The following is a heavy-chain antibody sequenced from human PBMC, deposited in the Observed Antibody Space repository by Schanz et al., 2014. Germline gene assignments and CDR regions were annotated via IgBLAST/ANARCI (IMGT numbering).Heavy chain of an antibody. J-gene: IGHJ5*02. V-gene: IGHV1-18*01. CDR1: GYTFTSYG. CDR3: AREVGLYDRGWFDP. CDR2: ISPYNGIT. D-gene: IGHD3-22*01. Sequence: QVQLVQSGAEVKKPGASVKVSCKASGYTFTSYGISWVRQAPGQGLEWMGWISPYNGITNYAQRFQGRVTITADKSSDTAYMELSSLRSEDTAVYYCAREVGLYDRGWFDPWGQGTLXTVSS.